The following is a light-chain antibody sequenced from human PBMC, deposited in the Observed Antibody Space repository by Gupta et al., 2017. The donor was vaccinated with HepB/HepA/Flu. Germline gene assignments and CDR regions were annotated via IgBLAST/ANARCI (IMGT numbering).Light chain of an antibody. Sequence: QSALTQPASVSGSPGQSITISCTGTSSDVGGYGYVSWYQQHPGKAPKLMIFDVTYRPSGVSNLFSVSKSGNTASLTISGLQDEDEADYYCSSYTSSSIPYVFGTGTKVTVL. J-gene: IGLJ1*01. V-gene: IGLV2-14*03. CDR1: SSDVGGYGY. CDR3: SSYTSSSIPYV. CDR2: DVT.